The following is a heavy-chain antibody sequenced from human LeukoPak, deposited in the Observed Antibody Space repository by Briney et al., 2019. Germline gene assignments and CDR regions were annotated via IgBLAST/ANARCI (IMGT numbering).Heavy chain of an antibody. CDR2: IYPGDSDT. J-gene: IGHJ6*03. CDR3: ARQYGYSGSYYGPSGYYYYMDV. CDR1: GYSFTRYW. Sequence: GESLKISCQGSGYSFTRYWIGWVRQVPGKGLEWKGIIYPGDSDTRYSPYFQGQVTISADKSISTAYLQWSSLKASDTAMYYCARQYGYSGSYYGPSGYYYYMDVWGKGTTVTVSS. V-gene: IGHV5-51*01. D-gene: IGHD1-26*01.